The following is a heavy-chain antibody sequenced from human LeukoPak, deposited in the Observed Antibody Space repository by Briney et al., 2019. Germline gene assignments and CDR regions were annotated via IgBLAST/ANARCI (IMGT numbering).Heavy chain of an antibody. CDR1: GGTFSSYA. CDR2: IIPILGIA. Sequence: SVKVSCKASGGTFSSYAISWVRQAPGQGLEWMGRIIPILGIANYAQKFQGRVTITADKSTSTAYMELSSLRSEDTAVYYCAREPIRDFGVVILTKSGGWYYYGMDVWGQGTSVTVSS. V-gene: IGHV1-69*04. D-gene: IGHD3-3*01. J-gene: IGHJ6*02. CDR3: AREPIRDFGVVILTKSGGWYYYGMDV.